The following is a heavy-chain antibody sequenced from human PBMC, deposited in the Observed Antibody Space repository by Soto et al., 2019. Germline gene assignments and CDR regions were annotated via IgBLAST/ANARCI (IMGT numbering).Heavy chain of an antibody. CDR3: ANNLAYCGGDCHRLFPDWFDT. Sequence: GGSLRLSCAASGFTFSSYAMSWVRQAPGKGLEWVSAISGSGGSTYYADSVKGRFTISRDNSKNTLYLQMNSLRAEDTAVYYCANNLAYCGGDCHRLFPDWFDTWGQGTLVTVSS. D-gene: IGHD2-21*02. CDR1: GFTFSSYA. CDR2: ISGSGGST. J-gene: IGHJ5*01. V-gene: IGHV3-23*01.